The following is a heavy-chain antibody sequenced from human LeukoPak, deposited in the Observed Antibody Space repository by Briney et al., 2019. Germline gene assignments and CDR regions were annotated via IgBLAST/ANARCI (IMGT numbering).Heavy chain of an antibody. Sequence: PSGTLSLTCTVSGGSIRSGNYYWSWIRQPPGMGLEWIGRIYISGGTDYNPSLKSRLTISIDTSKNQFYLRLSSVTAADTAVYYCARVRRNSGNKYFDPWGQGTRVTVSS. V-gene: IGHV4-61*02. CDR2: IYISGGT. CDR1: GGSIRSGNYY. D-gene: IGHD5-12*01. J-gene: IGHJ5*02. CDR3: ARVRRNSGNKYFDP.